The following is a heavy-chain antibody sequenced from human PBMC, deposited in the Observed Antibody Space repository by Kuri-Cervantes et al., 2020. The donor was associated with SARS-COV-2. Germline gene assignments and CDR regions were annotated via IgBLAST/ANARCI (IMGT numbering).Heavy chain of an antibody. V-gene: IGHV4-59*05. J-gene: IGHJ3*02. CDR2: IYYSGST. CDR1: GGSISSYY. CDR3: ARHSGGGDDAFDI. Sequence: SETLSLTCTVSGGSISSYYWSWIRQPPGKGLEWIGSIYYSGSTYYNPSLKSRVTISVDTSKNQFSLRLSSVTAADTAVYYCARHSGGGDDAFDIWGQGTMVTVSS. D-gene: IGHD2-21*01.